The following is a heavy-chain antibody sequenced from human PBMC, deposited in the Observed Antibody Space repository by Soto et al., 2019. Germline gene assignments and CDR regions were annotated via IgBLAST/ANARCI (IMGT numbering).Heavy chain of an antibody. Sequence: EVQLVESGGGLVQPGRSLRLSCAASGFTFDDYAMHWVRQAPGKGLEWVSGISWNSGSIGYADSVKGRFTISRDNAKNSLYLQMNRLRAEDTALYYCAKDIGPEVYSSRVGDRSCDYWGQGTLVTVSS. J-gene: IGHJ4*02. CDR3: AKDIGPEVYSSRVGDRSCDY. V-gene: IGHV3-9*01. CDR1: GFTFDDYA. D-gene: IGHD6-13*01. CDR2: ISWNSGSI.